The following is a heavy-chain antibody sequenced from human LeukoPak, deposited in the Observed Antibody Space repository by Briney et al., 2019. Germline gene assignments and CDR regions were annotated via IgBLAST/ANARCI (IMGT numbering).Heavy chain of an antibody. J-gene: IGHJ4*02. D-gene: IGHD3-3*01. V-gene: IGHV3-23*01. CDR2: ISGSGANT. CDR3: AKEAYYDLWSGHYKGGLDS. Sequence: GGSLRLSCSASGFTFKNCGLSWVRQPPGKGLEWVSAISGSGANTSYADSVKGRFFFSRDNSKNTIFLQMNSLTVEDTAVYFCAKEAYYDLWSGHYKGGLDSWGPGTPVTVSS. CDR1: GFTFKNCG.